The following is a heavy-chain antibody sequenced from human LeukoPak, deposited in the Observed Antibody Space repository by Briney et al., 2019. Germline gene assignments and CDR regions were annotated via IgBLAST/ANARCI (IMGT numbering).Heavy chain of an antibody. CDR1: GGSISSYY. CDR3: ARGQNY. CDR2: MYSSGSS. Sequence: SETLSLTCTVSGGSISSYYWSWIRQPAGKGLEWIGRMYSSGSSNYNPSLKSRVTMSVDRSKNQFSLKLSSVTAADTAVYYCARGQNYWGQGTLVTVSS. J-gene: IGHJ4*02. V-gene: IGHV4-4*07.